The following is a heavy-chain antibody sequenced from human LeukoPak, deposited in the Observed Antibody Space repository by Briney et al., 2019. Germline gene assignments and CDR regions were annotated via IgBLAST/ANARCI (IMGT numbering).Heavy chain of an antibody. J-gene: IGHJ3*02. Sequence: SETLSLTCTVSGGSISSYYWSWIRQPAGKGLEWIGRIYTSGSTNYNPSLKSRVTMSVDTSKNQFSLKLSSVTAADTAVYYCARDLYKRWLVDLPNDAFDIWGQGTMVTVSS. V-gene: IGHV4-4*07. CDR2: IYTSGST. CDR3: ARDLYKRWLVDLPNDAFDI. D-gene: IGHD6-19*01. CDR1: GGSISSYY.